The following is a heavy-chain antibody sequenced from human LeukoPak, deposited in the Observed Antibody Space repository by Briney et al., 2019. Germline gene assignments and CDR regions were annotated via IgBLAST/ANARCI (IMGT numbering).Heavy chain of an antibody. CDR2: INTDGSST. CDR3: ARDRRLSGSPLDY. V-gene: IGHV3-74*01. D-gene: IGHD1-26*01. Sequence: GGSLRLSCAASGFTFSSYSMNWVRQAPGKGLVWVSRINTDGSSTSYADSVKGRFTISRDNAKNTLYLQMNSLRAEDTAVYYCARDRRLSGSPLDYWGQGTLVTVSS. CDR1: GFTFSSYS. J-gene: IGHJ4*02.